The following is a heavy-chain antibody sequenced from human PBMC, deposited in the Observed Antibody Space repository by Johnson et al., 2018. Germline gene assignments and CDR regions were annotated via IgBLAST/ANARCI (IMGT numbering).Heavy chain of an antibody. CDR1: GFTFSSYS. CDR2: ISSSSSTI. J-gene: IGHJ6*03. V-gene: IGHV3-48*01. CDR3: AREYDFWSGYTAPKYYYYMDV. Sequence: EVQLVESGGGLVQPGGSLRLSCAASGFTFSSYSMNWVRQAPGKGLEWVSYISSSSSTIYYADSVKGRFTISRDNAKNSLYLQMNSLRAEDTAVYYCAREYDFWSGYTAPKYYYYMDVWGKGTTVTVSS. D-gene: IGHD3-3*01.